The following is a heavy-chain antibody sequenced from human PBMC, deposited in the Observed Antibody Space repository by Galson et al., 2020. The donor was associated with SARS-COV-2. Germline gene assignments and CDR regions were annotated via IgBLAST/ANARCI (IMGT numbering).Heavy chain of an antibody. D-gene: IGHD3-10*01. CDR2: IDWDDDK. J-gene: IGHJ6*02. V-gene: IGHV2-70*01. Sequence: SGPTLVKPTQTLTLTCTFSGFSLSTSGMCVSWIRQPPGKALEWLALIDWDDDKYYSTSLKTMLTISKDTSKNQVVLTMTNMDPVDTATYYCARIKAMVRGALGGYYYYYGMDVWGQGTTVTVSS. CDR3: ARIKAMVRGALGGYYYYYGMDV. CDR1: GFSLSTSGMC.